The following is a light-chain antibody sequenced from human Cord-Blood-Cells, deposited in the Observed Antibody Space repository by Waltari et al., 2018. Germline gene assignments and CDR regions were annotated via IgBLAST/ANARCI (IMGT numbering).Light chain of an antibody. CDR1: QSVLYSSNDKNY. CDR3: QQYYSTPYS. Sequence: DIVINQSPDSLAVSLGEKATTNCQSRQSVLYSSNDKNYLAWYQQKPGQPPKLLIYWASTRESGVPDRFSGSGSGTDFTLTISSLQAEDVAVYYCQQYYSTPYSFGQGTKLEIK. J-gene: IGKJ2*03. V-gene: IGKV4-1*01. CDR2: WAS.